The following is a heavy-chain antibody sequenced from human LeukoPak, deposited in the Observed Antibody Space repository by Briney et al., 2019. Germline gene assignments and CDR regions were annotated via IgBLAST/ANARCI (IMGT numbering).Heavy chain of an antibody. V-gene: IGHV3-23*01. CDR2: ISGSGGST. J-gene: IGHJ4*02. CDR3: AKDLIEYYYDSSGGYYFDY. CDR1: GFTFSSYA. Sequence: GGSLRLSCAASGFTFSSYAMSWVRQAPGKGLEWVSAISGSGGSTYYADSVKGRFTITRDNSKNTLYLQMNSLRAEDTAVYYCAKDLIEYYYDSSGGYYFDYWGQGTLVTVSS. D-gene: IGHD3-22*01.